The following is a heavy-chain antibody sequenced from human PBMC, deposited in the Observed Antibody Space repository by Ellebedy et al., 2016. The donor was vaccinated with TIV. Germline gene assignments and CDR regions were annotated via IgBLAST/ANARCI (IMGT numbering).Heavy chain of an antibody. CDR1: GFIFSSYA. CDR3: AKDRGYPTGTFDN. Sequence: GGSLRLXCAASGFIFSSYAMTWVRQAPEKGLEWVSSISGNGGTRYYADSVKGRFTISRDNSKNTLYLQMNSLRAEDTARYYCAKDRGYPTGTFDNWGQGTLVTVSS. CDR2: ISGNGGTR. D-gene: IGHD3-10*01. J-gene: IGHJ4*02. V-gene: IGHV3-23*01.